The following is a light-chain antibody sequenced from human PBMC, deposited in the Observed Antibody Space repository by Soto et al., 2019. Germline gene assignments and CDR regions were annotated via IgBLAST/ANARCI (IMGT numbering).Light chain of an antibody. J-gene: IGKJ4*01. CDR3: QQYENLPLT. CDR1: QDIINY. V-gene: IGKV1-33*01. CDR2: DSS. Sequence: DIQMTQSPSSLSVSVGDRVSLTCQASQDIINYLNWYQVKPGQAPKLLIYDSSTLETGVPSRFSGSGSGTDFTFTITSLQPEDIGTYFCQQYENLPLTFGGGTKVEI.